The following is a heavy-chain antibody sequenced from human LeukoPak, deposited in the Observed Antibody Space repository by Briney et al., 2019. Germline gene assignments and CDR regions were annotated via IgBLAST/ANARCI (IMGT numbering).Heavy chain of an antibody. CDR1: GFTFSNAW. Sequence: PGGSLRLSCAASGFTFSNAWMSWVRQAPGKGLEWVGRTKSKTDGGTTDYAAPVKGRFTISRDDSENTLYLQMNSLKTEDTAVYYLNKKRGAGGWYNWFAPWGKEPLVIVSS. J-gene: IGHJ5*02. CDR2: TKSKTDGGTT. CDR3: NKKRGAGGWYNWFAP. D-gene: IGHD6-19*01. V-gene: IGHV3-15*01.